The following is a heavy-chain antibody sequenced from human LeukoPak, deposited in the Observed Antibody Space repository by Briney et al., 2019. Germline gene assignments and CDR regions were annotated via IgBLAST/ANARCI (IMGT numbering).Heavy chain of an antibody. CDR1: GYTFTGYY. CDR3: ARLEAGSPGNY. D-gene: IGHD1-1*01. CDR2: INPNSGGT. V-gene: IGHV1-2*02. Sequence: ASVKVSCKASGYTFTGYYMHWVRQAPGRGLEWMGWINPNSGGTNYAQKFQGRVTMTRDTSISTAYMELSSLRSEDTAVYYCARLEAGSPGNYWGQGTLVTVSS. J-gene: IGHJ4*02.